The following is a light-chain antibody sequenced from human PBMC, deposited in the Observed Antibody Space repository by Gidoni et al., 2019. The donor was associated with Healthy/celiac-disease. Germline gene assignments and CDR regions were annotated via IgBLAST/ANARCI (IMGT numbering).Light chain of an antibody. J-gene: IGKJ2*01. V-gene: IGKV1-5*01. CDR1: QSISSW. CDR3: QQYNSYLYT. CDR2: DAS. Sequence: GARVTITCRASQSISSWLAWYQQKPGKAPKLLIYDASSVESGVPSRFSGSGSGTEFTLTISSLQPDDFATYYCQQYNSYLYTFGQGTKLEIK.